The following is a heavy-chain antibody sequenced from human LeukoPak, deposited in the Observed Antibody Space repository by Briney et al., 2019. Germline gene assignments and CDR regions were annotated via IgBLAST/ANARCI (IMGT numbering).Heavy chain of an antibody. Sequence: GGSLRLSCAASGFTVSSNYMSWVRQAPGKGLEWVSVIYSGGSTYYADSVKGRFTISRDNSKNTLYLQMNSLRGDDTAVYYCARPANYYDSSNFDNWGQGTLVTVSS. V-gene: IGHV3-53*01. J-gene: IGHJ4*02. CDR2: IYSGGST. CDR1: GFTVSSNY. CDR3: ARPANYYDSSNFDN. D-gene: IGHD3-22*01.